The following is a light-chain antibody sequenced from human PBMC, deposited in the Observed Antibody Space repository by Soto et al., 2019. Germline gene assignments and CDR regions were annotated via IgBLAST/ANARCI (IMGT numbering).Light chain of an antibody. CDR2: EVT. Sequence: QSALTQPASVSGSPGQSITISCTGASSDFGNFNYVSWYQQHPGKVPKLIIYEVTSRPSGVSARFSGSKSGNTASLTISGLQTEDEADYFCSSYTTGSTPWVFGGGTKLTVL. CDR3: SSYTTGSTPWV. V-gene: IGLV2-14*01. CDR1: SSDFGNFNY. J-gene: IGLJ3*02.